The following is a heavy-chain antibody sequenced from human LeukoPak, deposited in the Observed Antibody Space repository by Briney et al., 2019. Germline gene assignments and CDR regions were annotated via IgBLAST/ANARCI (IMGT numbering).Heavy chain of an antibody. CDR1: GYTFTGYY. CDR3: ATEYKYDSSGANAFDI. Sequence: GASVKVSCKASGYTFTGYYMHWVRQAAGQGLEWMGWIHPNTGGTKFAQQFQGRVTMTRDTSSSTAYMELSSLTSADTTVYYCATEYKYDSSGANAFDIWGQGTMVTVSS. V-gene: IGHV1-2*02. D-gene: IGHD3-22*01. J-gene: IGHJ3*02. CDR2: IHPNTGGT.